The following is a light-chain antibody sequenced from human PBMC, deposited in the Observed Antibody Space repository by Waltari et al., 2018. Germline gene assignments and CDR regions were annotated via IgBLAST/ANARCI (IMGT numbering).Light chain of an antibody. CDR2: DAS. CDR1: QDINNY. CDR3: QQYDHPPT. J-gene: IGKJ3*01. Sequence: DIQMTQSPSSLSASVGDRVTITCQASQDINNYLNWYRQKPGKAPNLLIHDASNLEAGVPSRFSGSGSGTDFTFTISSLQTEDIATYYCQQYDHPPTFGPGTKVDIK. V-gene: IGKV1-33*01.